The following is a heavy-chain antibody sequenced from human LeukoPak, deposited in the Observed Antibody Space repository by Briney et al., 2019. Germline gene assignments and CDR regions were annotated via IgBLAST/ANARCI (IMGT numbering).Heavy chain of an antibody. CDR3: ARDQRFGPYYFDY. D-gene: IGHD3-10*01. Sequence: PSQTLSVTCTVSGGSISSGSYYWSWIRQPAGKGLEWIGRIYTSGSTNYNPSLKSRVTISVDTSKNQFSLKLSSVTAADTAVYYCARDQRFGPYYFDYWGRGTLVTVSS. V-gene: IGHV4-61*02. CDR2: IYTSGST. J-gene: IGHJ4*02. CDR1: GGSISSGSYY.